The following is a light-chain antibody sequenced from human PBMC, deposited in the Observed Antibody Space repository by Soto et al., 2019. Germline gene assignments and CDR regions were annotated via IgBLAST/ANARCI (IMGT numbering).Light chain of an antibody. V-gene: IGKV3-11*01. J-gene: IGKJ4*01. CDR1: QSVSSY. CDR3: QQRSNWPLT. Sequence: EIVLTQSPATLSLSPGERATLSCRASQSVSSYLAWYQQKPGQAPRLLIYDASNRATGIPARFSRSGSGTDFTLTISSLEPEDFEVYYCQQRSNWPLTFGGGTKVDIK. CDR2: DAS.